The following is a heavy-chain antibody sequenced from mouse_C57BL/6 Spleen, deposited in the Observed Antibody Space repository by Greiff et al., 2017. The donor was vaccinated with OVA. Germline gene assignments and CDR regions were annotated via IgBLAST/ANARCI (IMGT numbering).Heavy chain of an antibody. D-gene: IGHD2-5*01. CDR3: AYSNFGFDY. CDR1: GYSFTGYY. CDR2: INPSTGGT. J-gene: IGHJ2*01. Sequence: VQLQQSGPELVKPGASVKISCKASGYSFTGYYMNWVKQSPEKSLEWIGEINPSTGGTTYNPKFKAKATLTVDKSSSTAYMQLKSLTSEDSAVYYCAYSNFGFDYWGQGTTLTVSS. V-gene: IGHV1-42*01.